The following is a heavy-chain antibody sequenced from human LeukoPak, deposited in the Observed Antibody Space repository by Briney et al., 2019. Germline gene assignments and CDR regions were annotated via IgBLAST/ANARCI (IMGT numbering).Heavy chain of an antibody. Sequence: ASVKVSCKASGYTFTSYGISWVRLAPGQGLEWMGWISAYNGNTNYAQKLQGRVTMTTDTSTSTAYMELRSLRSDDTAVYYCARDSYCGGDCYSGRNFDYWGQGTLVTVSS. J-gene: IGHJ4*02. D-gene: IGHD2-21*01. CDR1: GYTFTSYG. CDR3: ARDSYCGGDCYSGRNFDY. CDR2: ISAYNGNT. V-gene: IGHV1-18*01.